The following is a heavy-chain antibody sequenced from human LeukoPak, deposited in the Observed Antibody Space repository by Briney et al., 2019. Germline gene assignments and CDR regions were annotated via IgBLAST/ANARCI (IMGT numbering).Heavy chain of an antibody. CDR2: IKGKAEGGIT. J-gene: IGHJ4*02. CDR3: TTGTWIQLWLADY. Sequence: GGSLRLSCAASGFTFSNACMSWVRQAPGKGLEWVGHIKGKAEGGITDYAAPVQGRFTISRDDSKNTLYLQMNSLKTEDTAVYYCTTGTWIQLWLADYWGQGTLVTVSS. D-gene: IGHD5-18*01. V-gene: IGHV3-15*01. CDR1: GFTFSNAC.